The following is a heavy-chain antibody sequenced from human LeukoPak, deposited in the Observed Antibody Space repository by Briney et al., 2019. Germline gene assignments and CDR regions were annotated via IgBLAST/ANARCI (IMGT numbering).Heavy chain of an antibody. Sequence: SETLSLTCAVYGESLNSYYWSWVRQPPGKGLEWIGSIYYSGSTYYNPSLKSRVTISVDTSKNQFSLKLSSVTAADTAVYYCARDTIPAFDIWGQGTMVTVSS. CDR3: ARDTIPAFDI. CDR2: IYYSGST. J-gene: IGHJ3*02. D-gene: IGHD3-3*01. CDR1: GESLNSYY. V-gene: IGHV4-39*01.